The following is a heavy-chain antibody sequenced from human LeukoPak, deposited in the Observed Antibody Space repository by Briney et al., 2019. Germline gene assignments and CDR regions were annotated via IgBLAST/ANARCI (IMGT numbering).Heavy chain of an antibody. J-gene: IGHJ4*02. CDR2: IRYDGSNK. V-gene: IGHV3-30*02. D-gene: IGHD3-16*01. Sequence: PGGSLRLSCAASGFTFSSYGMHWVRQAPGKGLEWVAFIRYDGSNKYYADSVKGRFTISRNNSKNTLYLQMNSLRAEDTAVYYCAKDAGAPLGYWGQGTLVTVSS. CDR3: AKDAGAPLGY. CDR1: GFTFSSYG.